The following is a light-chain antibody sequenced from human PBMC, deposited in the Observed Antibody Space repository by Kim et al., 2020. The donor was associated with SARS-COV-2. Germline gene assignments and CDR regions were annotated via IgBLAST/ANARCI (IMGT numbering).Light chain of an antibody. CDR1: NIGSNS. CDR3: QVWDTSSDYQYV. Sequence: PGKTARITGGGDNIGSNSVHWYQKKSGQAPVLVMYFDRDRPAEIPERFSASKSGNTATLTINKVEAGDEADYYCQVWDTSSDYQYVFGTGTKVTVL. CDR2: FDR. J-gene: IGLJ1*01. V-gene: IGLV3-21*04.